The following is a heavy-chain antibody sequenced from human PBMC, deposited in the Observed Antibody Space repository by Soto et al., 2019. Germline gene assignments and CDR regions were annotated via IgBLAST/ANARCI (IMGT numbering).Heavy chain of an antibody. Sequence: GASVKVSCKASGGTFSSYAISWVRQAPVQGLEWMGGIIPIFGTANYAQKFQGRVTITADESTSTAYMELSSLRSEDAAVYYCARESRKVYAKYYYRMDVWGQGTTVTVSS. CDR2: IIPIFGTA. D-gene: IGHD2-8*01. J-gene: IGHJ6*02. V-gene: IGHV1-69*13. CDR3: ARESRKVYAKYYYRMDV. CDR1: GGTFSSYA.